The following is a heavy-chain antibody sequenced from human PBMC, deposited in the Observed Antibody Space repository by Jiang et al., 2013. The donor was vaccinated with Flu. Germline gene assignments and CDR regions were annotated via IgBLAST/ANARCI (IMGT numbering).Heavy chain of an antibody. D-gene: IGHD5-18*01. CDR3: ARDESYGPFDY. V-gene: IGHV4-61*02. CDR1: GGSISSGSYY. J-gene: IGHJ4*02. CDR2: IYTSGST. Sequence: PGLVKPSQTLSLTCTVSGGSISSGSYYWSWIRQPAGKGLEWIGRIYTSGSTNYNPSLKSRVTISVDTSKNQFSLKLSSVTAADTAVYYCARDESYGPFDYWGQGTLVTVSS.